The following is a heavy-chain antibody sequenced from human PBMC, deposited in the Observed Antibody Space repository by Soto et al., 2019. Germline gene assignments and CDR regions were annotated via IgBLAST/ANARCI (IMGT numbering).Heavy chain of an antibody. V-gene: IGHV3-64D*08. CDR3: ARVECSGGSCSHGIDY. D-gene: IGHD2-15*01. J-gene: IGHJ4*02. CDR2: ISSNGGST. Sequence: GGSLRLSCSASGCTFSSYAMHWVRQAPGKGLEYVSAISSNGGSTYYADSVKGRFTISRDNSKNTLYLQMSSLRAEDTAVYYCARVECSGGSCSHGIDYWGQGTLVTVSS. CDR1: GCTFSSYA.